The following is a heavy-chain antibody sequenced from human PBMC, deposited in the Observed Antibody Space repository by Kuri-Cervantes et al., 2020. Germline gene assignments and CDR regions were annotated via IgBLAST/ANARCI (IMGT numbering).Heavy chain of an antibody. CDR2: INPNSGGT. J-gene: IGHJ6*03. CDR3: ARCQGDSSSWYMMYYYYYYMDV. D-gene: IGHD6-13*01. CDR1: GYTFTGYY. V-gene: IGHV1-2*04. Sequence: ASVKVSCKASGYTFTGYYMHWVRQAPGQGLEWMGWINPNSGGTNYAQKFQGWVTMTRDTSISTAYMELSSLRSDDTAVYYCARCQGDSSSWYMMYYYYYYMDVWGKGTTVTVSS.